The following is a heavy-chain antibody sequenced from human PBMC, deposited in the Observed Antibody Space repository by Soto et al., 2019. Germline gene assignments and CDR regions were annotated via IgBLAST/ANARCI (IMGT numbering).Heavy chain of an antibody. V-gene: IGHV3-23*01. J-gene: IGHJ6*02. CDR1: GFTFSGYW. CDR3: AKAANLRYFDWLNYGMDV. CDR2: ISGNSDAT. Sequence: LRLSCAASGFTFSGYWMHWVRQAPGKGLEWVSIISGNSDATYYADSVKGRFTISRDNSKNTLYLQMNSLRAEDTAVYYCAKAANLRYFDWLNYGMDVWGQGTTVTVSS. D-gene: IGHD3-9*01.